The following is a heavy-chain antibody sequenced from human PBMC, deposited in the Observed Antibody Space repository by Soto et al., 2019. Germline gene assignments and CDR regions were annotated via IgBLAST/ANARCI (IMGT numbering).Heavy chain of an antibody. CDR3: ARENYYFIDY. V-gene: IGHV3-11*06. J-gene: IGHJ4*02. D-gene: IGHD3-10*01. CDR2: ITSNGAST. CDR1: GFTFSNHF. Sequence: VGSLRLSCAASGFTFSNHFMTWIRHIPGKGLEWVSFITSNGASTNYADSVKGRFTISRDNAKNSLFLQMNNLRAEDTAMYYCARENYYFIDYWGQGTLVTVSS.